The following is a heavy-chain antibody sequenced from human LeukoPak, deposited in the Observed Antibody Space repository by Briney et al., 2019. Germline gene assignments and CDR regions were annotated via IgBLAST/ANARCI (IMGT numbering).Heavy chain of an antibody. Sequence: SETLSLTCAVYGGSFSGYYWSWIRQPPGKGLEWIGEINHSGSTNYNPSLKSRVTISVDTSKNQFSLKLSSVTAADTAVYYCASRGILGYYYDSSGPWAFFDYWGQGTLVTVSS. D-gene: IGHD3-22*01. V-gene: IGHV4-34*01. CDR2: INHSGST. CDR3: ASRGILGYYYDSSGPWAFFDY. J-gene: IGHJ4*02. CDR1: GGSFSGYY.